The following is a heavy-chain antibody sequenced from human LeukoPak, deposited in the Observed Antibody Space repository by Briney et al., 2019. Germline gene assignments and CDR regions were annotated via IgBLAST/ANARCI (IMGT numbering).Heavy chain of an antibody. V-gene: IGHV3-74*01. CDR2: INSDGIST. CDR3: ARWYSYGMDV. D-gene: IGHD1-1*01. J-gene: IGHJ6*04. CDR1: GFTFSSYW. Sequence: PGGSLRLSCAAPGFTFSSYWMHWVRQAPGKGLMWVSRINSDGISTSYADSVKGRFTISRDNAKNTLYLQMNSLRAEDTAVYYCARWYSYGMDVWGEGTTVTVSS.